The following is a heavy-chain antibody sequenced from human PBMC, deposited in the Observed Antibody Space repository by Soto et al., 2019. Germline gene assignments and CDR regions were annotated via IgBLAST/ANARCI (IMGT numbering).Heavy chain of an antibody. J-gene: IGHJ4*02. D-gene: IGHD6-13*01. CDR1: GYTFTSYG. CDR2: ISAYNGNT. V-gene: IGHV1-18*01. Sequence: ASVKVSYKASGYTFTSYGISWVRQAPGQGLEWMGWISAYNGNTNYAQKLQGRVTMTTDTSTSTAYMELRSLRSDDTAVYYCASPETGSSTGDLYYWGQGTLVTVSS. CDR3: ASPETGSSTGDLYY.